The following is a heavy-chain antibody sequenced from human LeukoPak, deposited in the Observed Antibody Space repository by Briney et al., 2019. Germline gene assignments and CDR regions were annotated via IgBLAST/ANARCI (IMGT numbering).Heavy chain of an antibody. D-gene: IGHD6-13*01. J-gene: IGHJ4*02. Sequence: ASVKVSCKASGYTFTSYDINWVRQATGQGLEWMGWMNPNSGNTGYAQKFQGRVTMTRNTSISTAYMELSSLRSEDAAVYYCARGVSSSWYHIDYWGQGTLVTVSS. CDR3: ARGVSSSWYHIDY. CDR2: MNPNSGNT. V-gene: IGHV1-8*01. CDR1: GYTFTSYD.